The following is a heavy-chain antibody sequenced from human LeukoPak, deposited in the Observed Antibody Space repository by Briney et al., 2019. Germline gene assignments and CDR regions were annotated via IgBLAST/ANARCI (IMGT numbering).Heavy chain of an antibody. CDR1: GGSFSGYY. Sequence: SETLSLTCAVYGGSFSGYYWSWIRQPPGKGLEWIGEINHSGSTNYNPSLKSRVTISVDTSKNQFSLKLSSVTAAGTAVYYCARVKWLDDAFDIWGQGTMVTVSS. CDR2: INHSGST. D-gene: IGHD6-19*01. V-gene: IGHV4-34*01. J-gene: IGHJ3*02. CDR3: ARVKWLDDAFDI.